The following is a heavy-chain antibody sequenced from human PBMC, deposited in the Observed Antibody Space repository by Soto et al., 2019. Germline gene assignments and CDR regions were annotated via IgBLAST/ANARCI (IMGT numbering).Heavy chain of an antibody. D-gene: IGHD3-16*01. Sequence: EVQLVESGGGLVLPGGSLRLYCAASGFTFSRYWMHWVRQAPGEGLVWVSRISSYGSDTHYADSVKGRFTISRDNAKNTLYLQMNSLRADDTAVYYCASNYAYAEGYYWYGIDVWGQGNTVTVSS. CDR1: GFTFSRYW. CDR3: ASNYAYAEGYYWYGIDV. CDR2: ISSYGSDT. V-gene: IGHV3-74*01. J-gene: IGHJ6*02.